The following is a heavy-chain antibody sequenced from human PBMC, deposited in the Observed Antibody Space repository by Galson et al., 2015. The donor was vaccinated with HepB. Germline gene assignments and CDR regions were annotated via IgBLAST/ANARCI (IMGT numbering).Heavy chain of an antibody. CDR1: GFTFSSYW. CDR2: INSDGSST. CDR3: ARVGIAAAGTFYYYYGMDV. D-gene: IGHD6-13*01. V-gene: IGHV3-74*01. Sequence: LRLSCAASGFTFSSYWMHWVRQAPGKGLVWVSRINSDGSSTSYADSVKGRFTISRDNAKNTLYLQMNSLRAEDTAVYYCARVGIAAAGTFYYYYGMDVWGQGTTVTVSS. J-gene: IGHJ6*02.